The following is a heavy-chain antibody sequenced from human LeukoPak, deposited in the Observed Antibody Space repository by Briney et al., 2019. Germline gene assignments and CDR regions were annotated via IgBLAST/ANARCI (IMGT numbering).Heavy chain of an antibody. V-gene: IGHV4-34*01. D-gene: IGHD3-10*01. Sequence: SETLSLTCAVYGGSFSGYYWSWIRQPPGKGLEWIGEINHSGSTNYNPSLKSRVTISVDTSKNQFSLKLSSVTAADTAVYYCARGLITMVREDAFDIWSQGTMVTVPS. CDR1: GGSFSGYY. J-gene: IGHJ3*02. CDR3: ARGLITMVREDAFDI. CDR2: INHSGST.